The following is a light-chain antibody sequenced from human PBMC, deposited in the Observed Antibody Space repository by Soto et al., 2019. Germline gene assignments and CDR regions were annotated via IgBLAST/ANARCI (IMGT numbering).Light chain of an antibody. J-gene: IGKJ5*01. CDR1: QGISSR. CDR2: SAS. CDR3: QKRKGYPIT. Sequence: DIQLTQSPSFLSASVGDRVTITCRASQGISSRLAWYQQKPGKAPKLLIHSASSLYSGVPSRFSGSGSGTEFTLTITSLQPEDVAIYYCQKRKGYPITFGQGTRLEVK. V-gene: IGKV1-9*01.